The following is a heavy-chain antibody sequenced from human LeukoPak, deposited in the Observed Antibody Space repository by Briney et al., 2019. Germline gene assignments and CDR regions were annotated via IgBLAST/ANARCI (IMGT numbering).Heavy chain of an antibody. D-gene: IGHD2-2*02. CDR2: ISGSGGST. V-gene: IGHV3-23*01. Sequence: GGSLRLSCAASGFTFSSYAMSWVRQAPGKGLEWVSAISGSGGSTYYADSVKGRFTISRDNSKNTLFVQMDSLRAEDTAVYYCARDFLYRYMFQGMGLWGQGTTVTVSS. CDR3: ARDFLYRYMFQGMGL. CDR1: GFTFSSYA. J-gene: IGHJ6*02.